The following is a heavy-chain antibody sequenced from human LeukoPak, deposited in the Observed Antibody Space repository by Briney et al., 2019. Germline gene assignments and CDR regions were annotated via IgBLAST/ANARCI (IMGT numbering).Heavy chain of an antibody. CDR2: IYYSGST. Sequence: PSETLSLTCTVSGGSISSSSYYWGWIRQPPGKGLEWIGSIYYSGSTYHNPSLKSRVTISVDTSKNQFSLKLSSVTAADTAVYYCASYGSGSYPTSHFDYWGQGTLVTVSS. D-gene: IGHD3-10*01. V-gene: IGHV4-39*07. CDR1: GGSISSSSYY. CDR3: ASYGSGSYPTSHFDY. J-gene: IGHJ4*02.